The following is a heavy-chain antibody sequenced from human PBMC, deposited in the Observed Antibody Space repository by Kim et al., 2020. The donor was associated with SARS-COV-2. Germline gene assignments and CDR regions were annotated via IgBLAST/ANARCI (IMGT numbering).Heavy chain of an antibody. CDR1: GFTFSDYY. CDR2: LSTSGTSV. CDR3: ASAERQQLADSYIQH. J-gene: IGHJ1*01. Sequence: GGSLRLSCAASGFTFSDYYMTWIRQAPGKGLEWVSYLSTSGTSVYYADSVKGRFTISRDNAKNSLYLQMNSLRAEDTAVYYCASAERQQLADSYIQHWGQGTLVTVSS. D-gene: IGHD6-13*01. V-gene: IGHV3-11*01.